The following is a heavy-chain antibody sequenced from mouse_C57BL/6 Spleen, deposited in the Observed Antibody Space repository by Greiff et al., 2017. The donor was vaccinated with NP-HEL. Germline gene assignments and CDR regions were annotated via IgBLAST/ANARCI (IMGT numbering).Heavy chain of an antibody. D-gene: IGHD1-1*01. J-gene: IGHJ1*03. CDR1: GYSFTDYN. CDR2: INPNYGTT. V-gene: IGHV1-39*01. CDR3: AYYYGSRYEGYFDV. Sequence: VQLQQSGPELVKPGASVKISCKASGYSFTDYNMNWVKQSNGKSLEWIGVINPNYGTTSYNQKFKGKATLTVDQSSSTAYMQLNSLTSEDSAVYYCAYYYGSRYEGYFDVWGTGTTVTVSS.